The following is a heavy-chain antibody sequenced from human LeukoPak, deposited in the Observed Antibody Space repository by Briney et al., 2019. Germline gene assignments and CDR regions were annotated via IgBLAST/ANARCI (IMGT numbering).Heavy chain of an antibody. CDR1: GFTFSNYA. J-gene: IGHJ4*02. CDR2: IYYSGST. V-gene: IGHV4-39*01. D-gene: IGHD3/OR15-3a*01. Sequence: PGGSLRLSCAASGFTFSNYAMNWVRQAPGKGLEWIGSIYYSGSTYYNPSLKSRVTISVDTSKNQFSLKLRSVTAADTAVYYCARHFGTWGQGTLVTVSS. CDR3: ARHFGT.